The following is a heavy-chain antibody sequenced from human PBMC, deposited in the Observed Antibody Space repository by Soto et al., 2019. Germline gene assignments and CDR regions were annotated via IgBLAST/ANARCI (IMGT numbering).Heavy chain of an antibody. CDR3: ALSSHKKSWFDP. CDR2: IYTSGST. J-gene: IGHJ5*02. D-gene: IGHD6-13*01. Sequence: QVQLQESGPGLVKPSETLSLSCTVSNGSLSNSYWNWIRQPAGKGLEWIGRIYTSGSTTHNPSLRSPVTMSVDTAKNQFSLKLNFVTASDTAVHYCALSSHKKSWFDPLGQGTLVTVSS. V-gene: IGHV4-4*07. CDR1: NGSLSNSY.